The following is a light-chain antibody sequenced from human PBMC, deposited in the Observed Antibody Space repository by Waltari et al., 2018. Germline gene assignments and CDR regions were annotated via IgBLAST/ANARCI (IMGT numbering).Light chain of an antibody. V-gene: IGLV2-23*02. CDR2: EVN. J-gene: IGLJ1*01. CDR1: ISDIGLFKV. CDR3: CSFTSSSTYV. Sequence: QSALTQPASVSASPGQSITVSCSGSISDIGLFKVVSWFQQYPGKPPRLILYEVNKRPPGISDRFSATKSGNVASLTISGLQADDEADYYCCSFTSSSTYVFGSGTTVTVL.